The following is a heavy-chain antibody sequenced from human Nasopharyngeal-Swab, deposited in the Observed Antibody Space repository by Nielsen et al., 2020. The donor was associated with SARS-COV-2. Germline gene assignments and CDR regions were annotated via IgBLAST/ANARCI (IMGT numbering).Heavy chain of an antibody. J-gene: IGHJ4*02. CDR3: ARGYSYGHIDY. CDR2: INAGNGNT. V-gene: IGHV1-3*01. CDR1: GYTFTHCG. D-gene: IGHD5-18*01. Sequence: ASVKVSCKASGYTFTHCGMHWVRQAPGQRLEWMGWINAGNGNTKYSQKFQGRVTITRDTSASTAYMELSSLRSEDTAVYYCARGYSYGHIDYWGQGTLVTVSS.